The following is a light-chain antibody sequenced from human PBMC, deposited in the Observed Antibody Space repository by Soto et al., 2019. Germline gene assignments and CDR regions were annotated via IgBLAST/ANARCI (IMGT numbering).Light chain of an antibody. V-gene: IGKV3-20*01. CDR2: GAS. Sequence: VLTQSPATLSFSPGESATPSCRASQSVSTYLAWYQQKPGQTPRLLIYGASSRATGIPDRFSGSGSGTDFTLTISRLEPEDFAVYHCQQYGDSPLTFGGGTKVDIK. CDR1: QSVSTY. J-gene: IGKJ4*01. CDR3: QQYGDSPLT.